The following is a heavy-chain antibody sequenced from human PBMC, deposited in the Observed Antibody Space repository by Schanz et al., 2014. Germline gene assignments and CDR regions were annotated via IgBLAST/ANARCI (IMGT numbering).Heavy chain of an antibody. V-gene: IGHV3-74*02. J-gene: IGHJ6*02. CDR2: INSDGSTT. CDR3: CRSGSPIYYHGLDV. D-gene: IGHD3-10*01. CDR1: GFSFSSYW. Sequence: VQLVESGGGVAQPGGSLRLSCAASGFSFSSYWMHWVRQAPGKGLVWVSRINSDGSTTIYADSVKGRFTISRDNAKNTAYLQMNSLKTEDTAVYYCCRSGSPIYYHGLDVWGQGTTVTVSS.